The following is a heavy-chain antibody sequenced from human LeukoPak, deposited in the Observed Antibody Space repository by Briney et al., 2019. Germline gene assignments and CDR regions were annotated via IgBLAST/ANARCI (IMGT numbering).Heavy chain of an antibody. V-gene: IGHV3-7*01. J-gene: IGHJ4*02. CDR1: GFIFSSYS. D-gene: IGHD3-3*01. Sequence: GGSLRLSCAGSGFIFSSYSMGWVRQAPGKGLEFVAHLKESGIEKEYVDSVEGRFTISRDNGKNSLYLQMNSLRAEDTALYFCARWRGAQSEFVYWGQGTHVIVSS. CDR3: ARWRGAQSEFVY. CDR2: LKESGIEK.